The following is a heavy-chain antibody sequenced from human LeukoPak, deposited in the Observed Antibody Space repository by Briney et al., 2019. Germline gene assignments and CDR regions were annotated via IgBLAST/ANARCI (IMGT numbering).Heavy chain of an antibody. J-gene: IGHJ5*02. CDR3: ARVHGSGSYGGWFDP. CDR2: IYSAGST. Sequence: GGSLRLSCAASGFTVRNQYISWVRQAPGKGLEWVSVIYSAGSTYYADSVKGRFTISRDNSRNTVYLQMNSLRAEDTAMYYCARVHGSGSYGGWFDPWGQGTLVTVSS. D-gene: IGHD3-10*01. CDR1: GFTVRNQY. V-gene: IGHV3-66*01.